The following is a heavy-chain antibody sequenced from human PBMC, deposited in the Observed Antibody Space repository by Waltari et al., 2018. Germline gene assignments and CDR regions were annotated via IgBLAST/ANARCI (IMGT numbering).Heavy chain of an antibody. D-gene: IGHD3-22*01. CDR3: ARDNHDSSGYYFSDY. Sequence: EVQLVESGGGLIQPGGSLRLSCAASGFPVSTNYMSWVRQAPGKGLEWVSVIYSGGSTYYADSVKGRFTISRDNSKNTLYLQMNSLRAEDTAVYYCARDNHDSSGYYFSDYWGQGTLVTVSS. V-gene: IGHV3-53*01. CDR2: IYSGGST. CDR1: GFPVSTNY. J-gene: IGHJ4*02.